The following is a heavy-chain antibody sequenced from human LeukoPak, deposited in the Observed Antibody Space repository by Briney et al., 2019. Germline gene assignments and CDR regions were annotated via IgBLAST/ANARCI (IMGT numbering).Heavy chain of an antibody. D-gene: IGHD5-24*01. CDR3: ARAVMATFRAFDI. CDR1: GFTFSNYS. V-gene: IGHV3-21*01. CDR2: ISSSSSYI. Sequence: GGSLRLSCAASGFTFSNYSMNWVRQAPGKGLEWVSTISSSSSYIYYADSLTGRFTISRDNAKNSLSLQMNSLRAEDTAVYYCARAVMATFRAFDIWGQGTMVTVSS. J-gene: IGHJ3*02.